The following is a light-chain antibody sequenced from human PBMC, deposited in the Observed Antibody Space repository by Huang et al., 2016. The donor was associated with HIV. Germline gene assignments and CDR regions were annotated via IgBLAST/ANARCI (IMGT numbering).Light chain of an antibody. Sequence: IVMTQSPDTVSVSPGERAPLSCRASQSVHIHLAWYQQKPGQAPRLLSYGASSRATGVPGRFSGSASGTEFTLTITSLQSEDSALYYCQQYNNWPPAFGQGTKVEIK. CDR3: QQYNNWPPA. CDR1: QSVHIH. CDR2: GAS. V-gene: IGKV3-15*01. J-gene: IGKJ1*01.